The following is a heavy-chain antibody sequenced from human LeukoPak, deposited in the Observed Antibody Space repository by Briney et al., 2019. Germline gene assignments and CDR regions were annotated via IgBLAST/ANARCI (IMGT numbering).Heavy chain of an antibody. CDR2: VSWNSASI. J-gene: IGHJ4*02. D-gene: IGHD4/OR15-4a*01. CDR3: AKAYGGNYQRAFDY. Sequence: GRSLSLSCAASGFTFDEFAMHWVRQVPGKGLQWVSGVSWNSASIVYDKSVEGRFTISRDNTNKSLYLQMNSLRPEDTALYYCAKAYGGNYQRAFDYWGQGTLVTVSS. V-gene: IGHV3-9*01. CDR1: GFTFDEFA.